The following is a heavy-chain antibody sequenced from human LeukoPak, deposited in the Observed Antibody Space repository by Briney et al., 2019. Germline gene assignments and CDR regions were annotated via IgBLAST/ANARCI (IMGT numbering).Heavy chain of an antibody. CDR2: IYYSGST. CDR1: GGSISSSNW. CDR3: ARDGGYAKGNPFDY. Sequence: SGTLSLTCAVSGGSISSSNWWSWVRQHPGKGLEWIGYIYYSGSTYYNPSLKSRVTISVDTSKNQFSLKLSSVTAADTAVYYCARDGGYAKGNPFDYWGQGTLVTVSS. V-gene: IGHV4-4*02. D-gene: IGHD5-12*01. J-gene: IGHJ4*02.